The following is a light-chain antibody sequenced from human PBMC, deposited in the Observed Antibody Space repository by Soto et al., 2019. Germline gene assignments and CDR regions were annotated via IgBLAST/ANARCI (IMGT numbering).Light chain of an antibody. Sequence: QSALTQPPSVSGSPGQSVTISCTGTSSDVGSYNRVSWYQQPPGTAPKLIIYEVSNRPSGVPDRFSGSKSGNTASLTISGLQAEDDSDYYCTSYTYISTVVFGGGTKLTVL. CDR3: TSYTYISTVV. V-gene: IGLV2-18*02. CDR2: EVS. CDR1: SSDVGSYNR. J-gene: IGLJ2*01.